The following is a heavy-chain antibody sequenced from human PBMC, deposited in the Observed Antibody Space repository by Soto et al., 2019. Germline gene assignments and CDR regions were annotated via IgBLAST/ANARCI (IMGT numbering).Heavy chain of an antibody. CDR2: INHSGST. CDR3: ARCANRGGYYDFWSGYREWFDP. Sequence: SSETLSLTCAVYGGSFSGYYWSWIRQPPGKGLEWIGEINHSGSTNYNPSLKSRVTISVDTSKNHFSLKLSSVTAADTAVYYCARCANRGGYYDFWSGYREWFDPWGQGTLVTVSS. J-gene: IGHJ5*02. CDR1: GGSFSGYY. D-gene: IGHD3-3*01. V-gene: IGHV4-34*01.